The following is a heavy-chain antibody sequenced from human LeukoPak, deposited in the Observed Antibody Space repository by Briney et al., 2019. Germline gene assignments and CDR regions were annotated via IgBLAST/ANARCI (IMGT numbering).Heavy chain of an antibody. CDR1: GGSISSYY. CDR2: IYTSGST. D-gene: IGHD5-18*01. Sequence: SETLSLTXTVSGGSISSYYWSWIRQLAGKGLEWIGRIYTSGSTNYNPSLKSRVTMSVDTSKNQFSLKLSSVTAADTAVYYCASVPRGYSYGFFFYWGQGTLVTVSS. V-gene: IGHV4-4*07. CDR3: ASVPRGYSYGFFFY. J-gene: IGHJ4*02.